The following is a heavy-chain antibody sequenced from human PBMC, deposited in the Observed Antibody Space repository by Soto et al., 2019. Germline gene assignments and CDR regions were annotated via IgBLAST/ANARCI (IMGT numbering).Heavy chain of an antibody. J-gene: IGHJ5*02. Sequence: ASVKVSCKASGYTFTSYAMHWVRQAPGQRLEWMGWINAGNGNTKYSQKFQGRVTITRDTSASTAYMELSSRRSEDTAVYYCARGALDFRSGYYDNWLDPWGQGTLVTVSS. CDR3: ARGALDFRSGYYDNWLDP. CDR1: GYTFTSYA. V-gene: IGHV1-3*01. CDR2: INAGNGNT. D-gene: IGHD3-3*01.